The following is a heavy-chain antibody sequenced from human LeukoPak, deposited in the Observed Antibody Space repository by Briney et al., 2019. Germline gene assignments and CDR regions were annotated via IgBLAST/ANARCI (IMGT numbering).Heavy chain of an antibody. CDR2: ISWNSGSI. V-gene: IGHV3-9*01. J-gene: IGHJ4*02. Sequence: GGSLRLSCAASGFTFDDYAMHWVRQAPGKGLEWVSGISWNSGSIGYADSVKGRFTISRDNAKNSLYLQMNSLRAEDTAVYYCARDKPFGDCADSWGQGTLVTVSS. D-gene: IGHD2-21*02. CDR3: ARDKPFGDCADS. CDR1: GFTFDDYA.